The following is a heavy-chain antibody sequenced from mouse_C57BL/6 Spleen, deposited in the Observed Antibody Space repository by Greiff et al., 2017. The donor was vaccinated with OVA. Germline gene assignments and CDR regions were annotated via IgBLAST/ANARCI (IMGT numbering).Heavy chain of an antibody. CDR2: ISSGSSTI. V-gene: IGHV5-17*01. J-gene: IGHJ2*01. Sequence: EVQRVESGGGLVKPGGSLTLSCAASGFTFSDYGMHWVRQAPEKGLEWVAYISSGSSTIYYADTVKGRFTISRDNAKNTLFLQMTSLRSEDTAMYYCARRAQATFDYWGQGTTLTVSS. CDR1: GFTFSDYG. CDR3: ARRAQATFDY. D-gene: IGHD3-2*02.